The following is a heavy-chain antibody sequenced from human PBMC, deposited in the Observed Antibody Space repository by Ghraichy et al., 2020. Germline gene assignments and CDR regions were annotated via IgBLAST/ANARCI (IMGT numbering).Heavy chain of an antibody. Sequence: SVKVSCKASGGTFSSYAISWVRQAPGQGLEWMGGIIPIFGTANYAQKFQGRVTITADESTSTAYMELSSLRSEDTAVYYCARGCRYSGSLRLDVCLGYWGQGTLVTVSS. CDR1: GGTFSSYA. J-gene: IGHJ4*02. D-gene: IGHD1-26*01. CDR2: IIPIFGTA. V-gene: IGHV1-69*13. CDR3: ARGCRYSGSLRLDVCLGY.